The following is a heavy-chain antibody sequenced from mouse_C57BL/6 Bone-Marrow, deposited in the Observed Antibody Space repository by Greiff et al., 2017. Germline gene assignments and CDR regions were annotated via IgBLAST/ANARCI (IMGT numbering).Heavy chain of an antibody. J-gene: IGHJ3*01. Sequence: EVMLVESGEGLVKPGGSLKLSCAASGFTFSSYAMSWVRQTPEKRLEWVAYISSGGDYIYYADTVKGRFTISRDNARNTLYLQMSSMKSEDTAMYYCTRDRDYSCPFAYWGQGTLVTVSA. CDR2: ISSGGDYI. V-gene: IGHV5-9-1*02. CDR3: TRDRDYSCPFAY. D-gene: IGHD1-1*01. CDR1: GFTFSSYA.